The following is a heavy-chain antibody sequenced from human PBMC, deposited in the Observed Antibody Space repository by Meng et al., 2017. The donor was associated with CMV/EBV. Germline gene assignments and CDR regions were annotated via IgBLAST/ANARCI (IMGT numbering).Heavy chain of an antibody. D-gene: IGHD1-26*01. CDR1: GFTLTRYW. J-gene: IGHJ4*02. CDR3: ARGVAETLGWEMGY. CDR2: IDIDGRDI. Sequence: EVRLVESGGGLVQPGGSLRPSCAVSGFTLTRYWMHWVREVPGKGLEWVSRIDIDGRDITYADSVRGRFSISRDDAKNTLYLQMNSLRIEDTAVYYCARGVAETLGWEMGYWGQGTLVTVSS. V-gene: IGHV3-74*03.